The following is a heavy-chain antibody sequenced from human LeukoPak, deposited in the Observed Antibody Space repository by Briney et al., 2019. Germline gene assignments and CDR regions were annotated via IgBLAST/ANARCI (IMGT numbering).Heavy chain of an antibody. CDR2: INPNSGGT. J-gene: IGHJ4*02. V-gene: IGHV1-2*02. D-gene: IGHD6-13*01. Sequence: ASVKVSCKASGNTLIGYYIHWVRQAPGQGLEWMGWINPNSGGTNYAKKFQGRVTMTRDTSISTAYMELSRLRSDDTAVYYCARGLFSIASTGRGFDYWGQGTLVTVSS. CDR1: GNTLIGYY. CDR3: ARGLFSIASTGRGFDY.